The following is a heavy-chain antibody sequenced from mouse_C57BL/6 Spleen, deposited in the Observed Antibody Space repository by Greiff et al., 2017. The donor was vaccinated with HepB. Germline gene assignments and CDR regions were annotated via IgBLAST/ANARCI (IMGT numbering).Heavy chain of an antibody. Sequence: QVQLQQSGAELVKPGASVKLSCKASGYTFTSYWMHWVKQRPGQGLEWIGMIHPNSGSTNYNEKFKSKATLTVDKSSSTAYMQLSSLTSEDSAVYYCALDSSGYVYAMDYWGQGTSVTVSS. J-gene: IGHJ4*01. CDR3: ALDSSGYVYAMDY. V-gene: IGHV1-64*01. CDR2: IHPNSGST. CDR1: GYTFTSYW. D-gene: IGHD3-2*02.